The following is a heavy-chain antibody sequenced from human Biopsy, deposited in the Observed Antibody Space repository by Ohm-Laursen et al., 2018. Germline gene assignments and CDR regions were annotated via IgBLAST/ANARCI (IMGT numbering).Heavy chain of an antibody. J-gene: IGHJ4*02. CDR3: ARAAFGPFDS. Sequence: SETLSLTCTVSGDSIRNYYWSWIRQAAGKGLEWIGRIYPDGGTIYNPSLKSRVTMSVDTSKNHFSLNLNSVTAADTAVYYCARAAFGPFDSWGQGALVTVSS. CDR1: GDSIRNYY. CDR2: IYPDGGT. D-gene: IGHD3-16*01. V-gene: IGHV4-4*07.